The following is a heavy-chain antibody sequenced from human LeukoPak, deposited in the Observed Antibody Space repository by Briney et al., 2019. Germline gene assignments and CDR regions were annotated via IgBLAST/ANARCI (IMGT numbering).Heavy chain of an antibody. CDR2: ISPNSGGT. J-gene: IGHJ4*02. CDR3: AKNRAGYYADY. CDR1: GYTFTDYY. V-gene: IGHV1-2*06. D-gene: IGHD4-17*01. Sequence: GASVKISCKASGYTFTDYYVHWVRQAPGQGREWMGRISPNSGGTNYAQKFRGRLTVSRDTSIRTAHMELSSLRSDDAAVYYCAKNRAGYYADYWGQGTLVTVSS.